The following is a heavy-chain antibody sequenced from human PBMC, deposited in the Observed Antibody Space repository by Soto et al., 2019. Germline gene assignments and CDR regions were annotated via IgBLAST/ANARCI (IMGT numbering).Heavy chain of an antibody. CDR3: ARGFYSNYEIGWFDP. CDR1: GGTFSSYA. V-gene: IGHV1-69*13. Sequence: SVKVSCKASGGTFSSYAISWVRQAPGQGLEWMGGIIPIFGTANYAQKFQGRVTITADESTSTAYMGLSSLRSEDTAVYYCARGFYSNYEIGWFDPWGQGTLVTVSS. D-gene: IGHD4-4*01. CDR2: IIPIFGTA. J-gene: IGHJ5*02.